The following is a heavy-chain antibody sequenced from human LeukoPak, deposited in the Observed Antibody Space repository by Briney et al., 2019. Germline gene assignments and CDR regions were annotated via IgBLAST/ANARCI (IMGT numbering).Heavy chain of an antibody. Sequence: ASVKVSCKASGGTFSSYTINWVRQAPGQGLEWMGWINPNSGGTNYAQKFQGRVTMTRDTSISTAYMELSRLRSDDTAVYYCARVPPLMNNWFDPWGQGTLVTVSS. CDR2: INPNSGGT. V-gene: IGHV1-2*02. CDR1: GGTFSSYT. J-gene: IGHJ5*02. CDR3: ARVPPLMNNWFDP.